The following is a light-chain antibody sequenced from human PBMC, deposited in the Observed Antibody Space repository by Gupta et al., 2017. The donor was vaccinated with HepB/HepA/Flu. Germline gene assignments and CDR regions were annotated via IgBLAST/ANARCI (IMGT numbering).Light chain of an antibody. CDR3: TSYTRSSSLV. CDR1: SSDVGGYNY. CDR2: DVS. J-gene: IGLJ3*02. Sequence: SALPQPASVSGSPGQSITISCTGTSSDVGGYNYVSCYQQHPGKAPKLMIYDVSNRPSGVSNRFSGSKSGNTASLTISGLQAEDEADYYCTSYTRSSSLVFGGGTKVTVL. V-gene: IGLV2-14*01.